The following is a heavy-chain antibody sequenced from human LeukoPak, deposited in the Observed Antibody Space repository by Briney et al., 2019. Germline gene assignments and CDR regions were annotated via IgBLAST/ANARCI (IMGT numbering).Heavy chain of an antibody. J-gene: IGHJ4*02. D-gene: IGHD2/OR15-2a*01. CDR1: GFTFSNYW. Sequence: SGGSLRLSCVASGFTFSNYWMTWVRQAPGKGLEWVANIKQDGSEKYYVDSVKGRFTISRDNAKNSLYLQMNSLRAEDKAVYYCARDFSYSDYWGQGTLVTVSA. V-gene: IGHV3-7*04. CDR3: ARDFSYSDY. CDR2: IKQDGSEK.